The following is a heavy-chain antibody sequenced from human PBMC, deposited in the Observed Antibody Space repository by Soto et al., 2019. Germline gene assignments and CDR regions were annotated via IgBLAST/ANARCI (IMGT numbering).Heavy chain of an antibody. Sequence: AGGSLRLSCAASGFTFSSYSMNWVRQAPGKGLEWVSSISSSSSYIYYADSVKGRFTISRDNAKNSLYLQMNSLRAEDTAVYYCARDIGRELWFGELFDDAFDIWGQGTMVTVSS. D-gene: IGHD3-10*01. CDR1: GFTFSSYS. J-gene: IGHJ3*02. CDR2: ISSSSSYI. V-gene: IGHV3-21*01. CDR3: ARDIGRELWFGELFDDAFDI.